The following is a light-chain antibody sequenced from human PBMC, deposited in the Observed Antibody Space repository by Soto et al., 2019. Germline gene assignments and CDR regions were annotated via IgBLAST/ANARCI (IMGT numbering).Light chain of an antibody. CDR1: QSVSSNH. Sequence: EIVLTQSPATLSLSPGERVSLSCGASQSVSSNHLAWYHQKPGQAPRLLIYDASSRATGIPDRLSGSGSGTDFTLTISRLESEDFAVYFCQQYGDSPITFGQGTRLEIE. J-gene: IGKJ5*01. CDR3: QQYGDSPIT. CDR2: DAS. V-gene: IGKV3D-20*01.